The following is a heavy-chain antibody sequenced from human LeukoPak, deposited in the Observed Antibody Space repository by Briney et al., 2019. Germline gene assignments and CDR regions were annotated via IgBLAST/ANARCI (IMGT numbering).Heavy chain of an antibody. V-gene: IGHV1-8*01. Sequence: ASVKVSCKASGYTFTSYDINWVRQATGQGLEWMGWMNPNSGNTGYAQKFQGRVTMTRNTSISTAYMELSSLRAEDTAVYYCARDGRGDSGSYTLYWGQGTLVTVSS. J-gene: IGHJ4*02. D-gene: IGHD1-26*01. CDR2: MNPNSGNT. CDR3: ARDGRGDSGSYTLY. CDR1: GYTFTSYD.